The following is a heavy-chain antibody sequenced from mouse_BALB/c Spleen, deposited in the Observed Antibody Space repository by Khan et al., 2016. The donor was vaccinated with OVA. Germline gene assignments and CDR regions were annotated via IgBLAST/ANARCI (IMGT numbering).Heavy chain of an antibody. V-gene: IGHV2-9*02. CDR1: GFSLTSYG. Sequence: VQLQESGPGLVAPSQSLSITCTVSGFSLTSYGVHWVRQPPGQGLAWLGVIWAGGSTNYNSALLSSLSTSTDNAKSQVFLKMNSLQTDDTAMYYGARLEDIWGQGTTLTVSS. J-gene: IGHJ2*01. CDR2: IWAGGST. D-gene: IGHD1-3*01. CDR3: ARLEDI.